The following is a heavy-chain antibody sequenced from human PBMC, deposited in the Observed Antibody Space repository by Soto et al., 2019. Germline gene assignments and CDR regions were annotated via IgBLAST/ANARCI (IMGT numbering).Heavy chain of an antibody. Sequence: SLRLSCTASGFTFGDYAMSWVRQAPVKVLEWVGFIRSKAYGGTTEYAASVKGRFTISRDDSKNTLYLQMNSLKTEDTAVYYCTTDRLRYYDSSGYPGNWFDPWGQGTLVTVSS. V-gene: IGHV3-49*04. CDR1: GFTFGDYA. CDR3: TTDRLRYYDSSGYPGNWFDP. J-gene: IGHJ5*02. CDR2: IRSKAYGGTT. D-gene: IGHD3-22*01.